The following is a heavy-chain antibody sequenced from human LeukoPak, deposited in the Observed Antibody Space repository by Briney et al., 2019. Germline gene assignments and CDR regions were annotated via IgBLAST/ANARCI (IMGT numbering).Heavy chain of an antibody. CDR2: ISSGADYT. CDR1: GFTFSTYA. D-gene: IGHD2-2*01. CDR3: AREPNNVVTPAGFDY. V-gene: IGHV3-23*01. J-gene: IGHJ4*02. Sequence: PGGSLRLSCAASGFTFSTYAMTWVRQAPGKGLEWVSTISSGADYTYYADSVKGRFTISRDNSKSTLYPQMNSLRAEDTAVYYCAREPNNVVTPAGFDYWGQGTLVTVSS.